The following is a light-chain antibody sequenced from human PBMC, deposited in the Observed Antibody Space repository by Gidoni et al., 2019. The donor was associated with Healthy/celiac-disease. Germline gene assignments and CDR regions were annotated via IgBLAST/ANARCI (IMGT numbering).Light chain of an antibody. Sequence: DIQMTQSPSTLSASVGDRVTITCRASQSISSWLAWYQQKPGKAPKLLIYKASSLESGVPARFSGSGFGTEFTLTISSLQPDDFATYYCQQYGTFGQGTKVEIK. V-gene: IGKV1-5*03. CDR2: KAS. CDR3: QQYGT. CDR1: QSISSW. J-gene: IGKJ1*01.